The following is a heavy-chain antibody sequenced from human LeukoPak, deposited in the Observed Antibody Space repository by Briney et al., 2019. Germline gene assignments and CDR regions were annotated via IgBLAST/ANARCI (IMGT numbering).Heavy chain of an antibody. CDR3: ARLITWGGYNSRDRYFDL. D-gene: IGHD5-24*01. V-gene: IGHV4-59*08. CDR2: IYYSGST. CDR1: GESLNGHY. Sequence: SETLSLTCAVYGESLNGHYWSWIRQPPGKGLEWIGYIYYSGSTNYNPSLKSRVTISVDTSKNQFSLKLSSVTAADTAVYYCARLITWGGYNSRDRYFDLWGRGTLVTVSS. J-gene: IGHJ2*01.